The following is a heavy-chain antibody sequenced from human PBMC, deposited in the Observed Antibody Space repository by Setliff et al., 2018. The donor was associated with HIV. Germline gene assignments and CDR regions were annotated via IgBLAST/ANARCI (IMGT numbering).Heavy chain of an antibody. J-gene: IGHJ3*02. CDR2: INTDGSKA. CDR3: ARDDSNGNTDAFDI. D-gene: IGHD5-18*01. CDR1: GFSFSSYW. Sequence: GSLRLSCAASGFSFSSYWMHWVRQAPGKGLVWVSRINTDGSKAYYMDSVKGRFTISRDNPKNSLYLQMTSLRAEDTAVYYCARDDSNGNTDAFDIWGQGTTVTVSS. V-gene: IGHV3-74*01.